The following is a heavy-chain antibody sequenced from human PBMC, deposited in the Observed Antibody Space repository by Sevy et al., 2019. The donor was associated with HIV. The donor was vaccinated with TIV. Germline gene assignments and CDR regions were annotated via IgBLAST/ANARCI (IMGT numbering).Heavy chain of an antibody. CDR1: GYTFTSYG. Sequence: ASVKVSCKASGYTFTSYGINWVRQAPGQGLEWMGWISAYSGNTNYAQNLQGRVTMTTDTFTSTAYMESRSLTSENTAMYYCARDKYDRSGYYYTYYGMDVRGQGTTVTVSS. V-gene: IGHV1-18*01. CDR2: ISAYSGNT. J-gene: IGHJ6*02. CDR3: ARDKYDRSGYYYTYYGMDV. D-gene: IGHD3-22*01.